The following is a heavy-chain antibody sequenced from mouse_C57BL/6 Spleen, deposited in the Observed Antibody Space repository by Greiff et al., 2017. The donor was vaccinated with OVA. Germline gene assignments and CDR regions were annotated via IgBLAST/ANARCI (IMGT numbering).Heavy chain of an antibody. CDR3: TRAEGGKCDY. CDR2: IDPETGGT. D-gene: IGHD1-1*02. Sequence: QVQLQQSGAELVRPGASVTLSCKASGYTFTDYEMHWVKQTPVHGLEWIGAIDPETGGTAYNQKFKGKAILTADKSSSTAYMELRCLNTEDSAVYYCTRAEGGKCDYWGQGTTLTVAS. V-gene: IGHV1-15*01. J-gene: IGHJ2*01. CDR1: GYTFTDYE.